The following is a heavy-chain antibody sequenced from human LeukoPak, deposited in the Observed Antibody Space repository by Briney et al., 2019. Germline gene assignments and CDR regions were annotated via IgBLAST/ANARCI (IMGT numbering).Heavy chain of an antibody. CDR1: GFTFSSYA. CDR3: AKEESSYGDYEVDFDY. CDR2: ISGSGGST. Sequence: GGSLRLSCAASGFTFSSYAMSWVRQAPGKGLEWVSDISGSGGSTYYADSVKGRFTISRDNSKNTLYLQMNSLRAEDTAVYYCAKEESSYGDYEVDFDYWGQGTLVTVSS. J-gene: IGHJ4*02. V-gene: IGHV3-23*01. D-gene: IGHD4-17*01.